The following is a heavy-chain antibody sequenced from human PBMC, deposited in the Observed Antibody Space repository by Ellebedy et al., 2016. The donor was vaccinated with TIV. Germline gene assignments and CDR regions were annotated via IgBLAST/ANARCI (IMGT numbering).Heavy chain of an antibody. CDR2: LFHTGRT. CDR1: GASISSNNW. V-gene: IGHV4-4*02. D-gene: IGHD3-9*01. J-gene: IGHJ6*02. Sequence: SETLSLTXAVSGASISSNNWWSWVRQPPGNGLEWIGDLFHTGRTNYNPPLKSRVTISVEKSKNQFSLVLRSVTAADTAIYYCARILTAYYNQYYDGMGVWGQGTTVTVSS. CDR3: ARILTAYYNQYYDGMGV.